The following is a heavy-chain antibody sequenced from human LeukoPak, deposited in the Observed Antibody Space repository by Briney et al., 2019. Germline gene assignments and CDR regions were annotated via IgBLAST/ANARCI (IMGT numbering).Heavy chain of an antibody. Sequence: GGSLRLSCAASGFTFSPYSMNWVRQAPGKGLEWVSSMSSSSRYIYYADSVKGRVAISRDNAKNSLYLQMNSLRAEDTAVYYCARGGTRFLEWLPMDVWGKGTTVTVSS. D-gene: IGHD3-3*01. V-gene: IGHV3-21*01. CDR2: MSSSSRYI. CDR1: GFTFSPYS. J-gene: IGHJ6*04. CDR3: ARGGTRFLEWLPMDV.